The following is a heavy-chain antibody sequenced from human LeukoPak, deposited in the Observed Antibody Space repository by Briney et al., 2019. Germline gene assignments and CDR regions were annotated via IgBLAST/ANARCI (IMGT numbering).Heavy chain of an antibody. D-gene: IGHD6-13*01. V-gene: IGHV3-30*18. CDR3: AKDMGHRVAAAGRIDY. Sequence: PGRSLRLSCAASGFTFSSYGMHWVRQAPGKGLEWVAAISYEGSDKYYADFVKGRFTISRDNSENTLYLQMNSLRDEDTAVYYCAKDMGHRVAAAGRIDYWGQGTLVTVSS. CDR1: GFTFSSYG. CDR2: ISYEGSDK. J-gene: IGHJ4*02.